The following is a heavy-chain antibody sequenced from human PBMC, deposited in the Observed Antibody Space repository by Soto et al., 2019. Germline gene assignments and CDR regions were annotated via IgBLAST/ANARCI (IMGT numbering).Heavy chain of an antibody. V-gene: IGHV4-59*01. D-gene: IGHD2-15*01. CDR1: GGSISSYY. J-gene: IGHJ6*02. Sequence: SETLSLTCTVSGGSISSYYWSWIRQPPGKGLEWIGYIYYSGSTNYNPSLMSRVTISVDTSKNQFSLKLRSVTAADTAVYYCARVAGVVAASYYYYYGMDVWGQGTTVTVSS. CDR3: ARVAGVVAASYYYYYGMDV. CDR2: IYYSGST.